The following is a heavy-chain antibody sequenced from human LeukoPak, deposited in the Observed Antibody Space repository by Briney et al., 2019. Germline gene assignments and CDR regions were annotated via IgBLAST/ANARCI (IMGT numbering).Heavy chain of an antibody. Sequence: SETLSLTCTVSGGCISSSSYSWGWIRQPPGKGLEWIGTIYYSGSTCYNPSLKSRVTISEDTSKNQFSLNLSSVTAADTAVYYCARYASSGYYRYYFDYWGQGTLVTVSS. CDR2: IYYSGST. D-gene: IGHD3-22*01. CDR3: ARYASSGYYRYYFDY. J-gene: IGHJ4*02. CDR1: GGCISSSSYS. V-gene: IGHV4-39*01.